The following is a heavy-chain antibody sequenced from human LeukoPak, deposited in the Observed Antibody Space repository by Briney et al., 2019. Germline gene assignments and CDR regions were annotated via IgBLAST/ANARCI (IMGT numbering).Heavy chain of an antibody. CDR1: GLIFSRYG. CDR3: AREFEGTASGAGY. D-gene: IGHD3-16*01. CDR2: MSVGSGLI. Sequence: GGSLRLSCAASGLIFSRYGMNWVRQAPGKGLEWVASMSVGSGLIYYAESVRGRFTVSRDNAKNSLYLQMKSLRADDTAVYYCAREFEGTASGAGYWGQGTLVTVSS. J-gene: IGHJ4*02. V-gene: IGHV3-21*01.